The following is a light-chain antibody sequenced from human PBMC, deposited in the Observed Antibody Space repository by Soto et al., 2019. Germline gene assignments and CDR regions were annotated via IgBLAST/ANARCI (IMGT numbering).Light chain of an antibody. CDR3: QQYNNWPLT. CDR1: QSVNSD. J-gene: IGKJ4*01. V-gene: IGKV3-15*01. Sequence: ETVMTQSPATLSASSGESATLSCRASQSVNSDLAWYQQIPGQAPRLLIYSASTGATGGPARFSGSGSGTEFTLTISSLQSEDFAIYYCQQYNNWPLTFGGGTKVEI. CDR2: SAS.